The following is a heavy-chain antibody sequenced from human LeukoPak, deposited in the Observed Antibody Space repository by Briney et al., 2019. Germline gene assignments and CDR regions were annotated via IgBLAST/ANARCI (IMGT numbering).Heavy chain of an antibody. V-gene: IGHV1-2*02. CDR3: ARDDSSSSDAFDI. D-gene: IGHD6-13*01. J-gene: IGHJ3*02. Sequence: ASVKVSCKASGYTFTSYGISWVRQAPGQGLEWMGWINPNSGGTNYAQKFQGRVTMTRDTSISTAYMELSRLRSDDTAVYYCARDDSSSSDAFDIWGQGTMVTVSS. CDR1: GYTFTSYG. CDR2: INPNSGGT.